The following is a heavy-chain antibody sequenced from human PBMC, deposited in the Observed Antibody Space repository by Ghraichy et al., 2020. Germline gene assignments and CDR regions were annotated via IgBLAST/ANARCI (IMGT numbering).Heavy chain of an antibody. CDR1: GFTFSNYA. D-gene: IGHD4-11*01. Sequence: GESLNISCAASGFTFSNYAMNWVRQAPGKGLEWVSAISGSGDSTNYADSVKGRFTISRDDSKNTLYLQMSSLRAEDTAVYYCAKEDNSNDFDYWGQGTLVT. V-gene: IGHV3-23*01. J-gene: IGHJ4*02. CDR3: AKEDNSNDFDY. CDR2: ISGSGDST.